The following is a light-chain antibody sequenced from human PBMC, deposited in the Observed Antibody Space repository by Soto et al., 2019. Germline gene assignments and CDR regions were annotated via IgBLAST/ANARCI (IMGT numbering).Light chain of an antibody. CDR1: SSNIGTNT. J-gene: IGLJ2*01. CDR3: AAWDGSLNGVL. V-gene: IGLV1-44*01. Sequence: QSVLTQPPSASGTPGQRVTLSCSGSSSNIGTNTVNWYQQLPGSAPKFLIYSNNQRPSGVPDRFSGSKSGTAASLAISGLQPDDEADYYCAAWDGSLNGVLFGGGTKLTVL. CDR2: SNN.